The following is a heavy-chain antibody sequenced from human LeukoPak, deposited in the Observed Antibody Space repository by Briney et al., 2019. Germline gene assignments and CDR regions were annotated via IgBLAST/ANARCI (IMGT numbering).Heavy chain of an antibody. J-gene: IGHJ4*02. V-gene: IGHV3-48*04. CDR1: GFTFSSYS. D-gene: IGHD3-10*01. CDR2: ISSSSSTI. Sequence: GGSLRLSCAASGFTFSSYSMNWVRQAPGKGLEWVSYISSSSSTIYYADSVKGRFTISRDNAKNSLYLQMNSLRAEDTAVYYCARDRGFTMVRGVYDYWGQGTLVTVSS. CDR3: ARDRGFTMVRGVYDY.